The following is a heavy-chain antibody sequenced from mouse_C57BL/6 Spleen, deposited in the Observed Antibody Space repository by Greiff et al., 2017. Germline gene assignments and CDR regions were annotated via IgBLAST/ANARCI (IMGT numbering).Heavy chain of an antibody. CDR2: IYPGDGDT. Sequence: LQQSGASVKISCKASGYAFSSYWMNWVKQRPGKGLEWIGQIYPGDGDTNYNGKFKGKATLTADKSSSTAYMQLSSLTSEDSAVYFCARYGRGCFDYWGQGTTLTVSS. CDR1: GYAFSSYW. CDR3: ARYGRGCFDY. D-gene: IGHD2-1*01. J-gene: IGHJ2*01. V-gene: IGHV1-80*01.